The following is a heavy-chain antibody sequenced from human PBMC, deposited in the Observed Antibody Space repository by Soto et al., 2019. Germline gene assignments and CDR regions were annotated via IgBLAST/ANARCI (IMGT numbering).Heavy chain of an antibody. Sequence: PGGSLRLSCAASGFTFSSYGMHWVRQAPGKGLEWVAVISYDGSNKYYADSVKGRFTISRDNSKNTLYLQMNSLRAEDTAVYYYAKDQVRVVVAAAFDYWGQGTLVTVSS. J-gene: IGHJ4*02. CDR2: ISYDGSNK. V-gene: IGHV3-30*18. CDR1: GFTFSSYG. CDR3: AKDQVRVVVAAAFDY. D-gene: IGHD2-15*01.